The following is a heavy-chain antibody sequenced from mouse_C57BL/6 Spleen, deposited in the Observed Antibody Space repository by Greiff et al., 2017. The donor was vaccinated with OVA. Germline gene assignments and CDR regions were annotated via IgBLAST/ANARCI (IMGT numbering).Heavy chain of an antibody. Sequence: VQLKESGPELVKPGASVKLPCKASGYTFTDYNMDWVKQSHGKSLEWIGDINPNNGGTIYNQKFKGKATLTVDKSSSTAYMELRSLTSEDTAVYYCARSGWLLLYAMDYWGQGTSVTVSS. J-gene: IGHJ4*01. CDR3: ARSGWLLLYAMDY. CDR2: INPNNGGT. D-gene: IGHD2-3*01. V-gene: IGHV1-18*01. CDR1: GYTFTDYN.